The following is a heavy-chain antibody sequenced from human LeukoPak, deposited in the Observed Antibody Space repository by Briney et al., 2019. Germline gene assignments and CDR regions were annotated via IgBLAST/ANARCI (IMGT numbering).Heavy chain of an antibody. CDR3: ANGRSESYHY. CDR1: GFTFSKYG. CDR2: ITSSGAT. V-gene: IGHV3-23*01. J-gene: IGHJ4*02. Sequence: PGGSLRLSCAASGFTFSKYGASVRQAPGKGLEWVSAITSSGATYYADSVKGRFTISGDNSMNTLYLQMNSLGAEDTAVYYCANGRSESYHYWGRGTLVTVSS. D-gene: IGHD1-26*01.